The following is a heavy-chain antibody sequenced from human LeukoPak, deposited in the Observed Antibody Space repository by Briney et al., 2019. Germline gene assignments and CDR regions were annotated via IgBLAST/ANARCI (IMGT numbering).Heavy chain of an antibody. CDR2: IYYSGGT. Sequence: PSETLSLTCTVSGGSISSSSYYWGWIRQPPGKGLEWIGSIYYSGGTYYNPSLKSRVTISVDTSKNQFSLKLRSVTAADTAVYYCARVVVTAIPSVYYYYYYGMDVWGQGTTVTVSS. CDR1: GGSISSSSYY. CDR3: ARVVVTAIPSVYYYYYYGMDV. V-gene: IGHV4-39*01. J-gene: IGHJ6*02. D-gene: IGHD2-21*02.